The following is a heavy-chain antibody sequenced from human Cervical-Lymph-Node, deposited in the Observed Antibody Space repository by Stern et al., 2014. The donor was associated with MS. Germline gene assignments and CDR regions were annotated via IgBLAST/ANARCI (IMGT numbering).Heavy chain of an antibody. CDR3: FQGRVTMTRDTSINTAYMELSRLRSDDTAVYYCARLLFGEVTAS. J-gene: IGHJ1*01. Sequence: VQLVESGGEVKKPGASVKVSCKGSGYSFSDFYMHWVRQAPGQGLEWIGRINSTRGGTTYAQKVQGRVTMTKDNFIKLVFMGRINPKSGGTRYAQKFQGRVTMTRDTSINTAYMELSRLRSDDTAVYYCARLLFGEVTASWGQGTLVAVSS. CDR2: INSTRGGT. V-gene: IGHV1-2*05. D-gene: IGHD2-15*01. CDR1: GYSFSDFY.